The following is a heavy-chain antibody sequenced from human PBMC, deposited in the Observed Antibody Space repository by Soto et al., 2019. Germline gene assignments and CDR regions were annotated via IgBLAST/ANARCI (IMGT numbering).Heavy chain of an antibody. V-gene: IGHV1-18*04. CDR3: ARDLNYFRISGNWFDS. D-gene: IGHD3-10*01. Sequence: QVQLMQSGTEVKKPGASVKVSCTASGYTFANYGISWVRQAPGQGLEWMGWISGNNGATNYAPKILGRVTMTVDPSADTAYRDLRRLRSDDTAVYFWARDLNYFRISGNWFDSWGQGTLVTVSS. CDR1: GYTFANYG. J-gene: IGHJ5*01. CDR2: ISGNNGAT.